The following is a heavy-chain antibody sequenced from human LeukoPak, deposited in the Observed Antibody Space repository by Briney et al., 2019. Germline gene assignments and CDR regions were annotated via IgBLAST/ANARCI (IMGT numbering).Heavy chain of an antibody. V-gene: IGHV4-39*07. Sequence: SETLSLTCTVSGGSISSSGYYWGCIRQPPGKGLEWIGSIYYSGSTNYNPSLKSRVTISVDTSKNQFSLKLSSVTAADTAVYYRARFSGSQSGYGRLVVDYWGQGTLVTVSS. CDR2: IYYSGST. CDR1: GGSISSSGYY. CDR3: ARFSGSQSGYGRLVVDY. J-gene: IGHJ4*02. D-gene: IGHD5-12*01.